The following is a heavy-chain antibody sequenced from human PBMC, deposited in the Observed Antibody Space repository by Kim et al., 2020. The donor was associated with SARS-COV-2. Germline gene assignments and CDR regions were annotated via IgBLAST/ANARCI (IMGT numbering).Heavy chain of an antibody. V-gene: IGHV1-69*01. CDR3: ARDGGEQQLPGDY. J-gene: IGHJ4*02. D-gene: IGHD6-13*01. Sequence: CAQRFQGRVTITSDEATSTAYMELSSLGSEDTAVYYCARDGGEQQLPGDYWGQGTLVTVSS.